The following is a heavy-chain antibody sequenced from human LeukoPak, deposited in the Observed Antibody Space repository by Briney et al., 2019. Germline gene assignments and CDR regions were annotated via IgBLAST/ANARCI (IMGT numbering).Heavy chain of an antibody. CDR1: GYTFTSYG. CDR3: ARGPNHYYYMDV. CDR2: INPDGDVT. Sequence: ASVKVSCKASGYTFTSYGISWVRQAPGQGLEWMGWINPDGDVTKSAQRFQGRVTMTTDKSINTVYMELSRLTSDDTAVYFCARGPNHYYYMDVWGTGTTVTVSS. D-gene: IGHD2-8*01. J-gene: IGHJ6*03. V-gene: IGHV1-2*02.